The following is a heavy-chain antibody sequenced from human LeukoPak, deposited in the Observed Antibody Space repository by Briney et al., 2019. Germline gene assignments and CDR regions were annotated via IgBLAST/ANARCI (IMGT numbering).Heavy chain of an antibody. Sequence: GGSLRLSCAASGFTFSSYGMHWVRQAPGKGLEWVAVISYDGSNKYYADSVKGRFTISRDNSKNTLYLQMNSLRAEDTAVYYCAKLAVAGHDAFDIWGQGTMVTVSS. CDR1: GFTFSSYG. V-gene: IGHV3-30*18. CDR2: ISYDGSNK. D-gene: IGHD6-19*01. CDR3: AKLAVAGHDAFDI. J-gene: IGHJ3*02.